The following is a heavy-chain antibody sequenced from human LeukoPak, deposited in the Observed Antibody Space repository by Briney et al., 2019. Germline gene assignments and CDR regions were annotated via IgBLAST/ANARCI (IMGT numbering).Heavy chain of an antibody. D-gene: IGHD2-2*01. CDR1: GGSISSSSYY. V-gene: IGHV4-39*01. CDR3: ATIVVVPAAVDY. CDR2: IYYSGST. J-gene: IGHJ4*02. Sequence: SETLSLTCTVSGGSISSSSYYWGWIRQPPGKGLEWIGSIYYSGSTYYNPSLKSRDTISVDTSKNQFSLKLSSVTAADTAVYYCATIVVVPAAVDYWGQGTLVTVSS.